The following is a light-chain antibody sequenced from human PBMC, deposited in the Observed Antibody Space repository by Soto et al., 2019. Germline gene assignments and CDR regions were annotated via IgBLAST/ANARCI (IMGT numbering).Light chain of an antibody. CDR3: SSYTNSNTRACV. CDR1: SGDIGSYNR. CDR2: EVT. J-gene: IGLJ1*01. Sequence: QSVLTQPASVSGSPGQSMTISCTGTSGDIGSYNRVSWYQQHPGKAPKLIIYEVTDRPSGVSNRFSGSKSGNTASLTISGLQAEDEAEYYCSSYTNSNTRACVFGTGTKLTV. V-gene: IGLV2-14*01.